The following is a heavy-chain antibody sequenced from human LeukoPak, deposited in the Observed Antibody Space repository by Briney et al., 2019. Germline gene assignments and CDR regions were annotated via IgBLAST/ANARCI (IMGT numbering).Heavy chain of an antibody. Sequence: GGSLRLSCVASGFTFNDFWMSWVRQAPGKGLEWVAFIRYDGSNKYYADSVKGRFTISRDNSKNALYLQMNSLRAEDTAVYYCAKDLLRGATGSPYYFDYWGQGTLVTVSS. CDR1: GFTFNDFW. CDR2: IRYDGSNK. V-gene: IGHV3-30*02. CDR3: AKDLLRGATGSPYYFDY. D-gene: IGHD1-26*01. J-gene: IGHJ4*02.